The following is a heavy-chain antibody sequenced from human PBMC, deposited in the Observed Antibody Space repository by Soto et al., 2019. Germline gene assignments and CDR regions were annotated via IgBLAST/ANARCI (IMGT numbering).Heavy chain of an antibody. Sequence: SETLSLTCTVSGGSISSGDYYWSWIRQHPGKGLEWIGYIYYSGSTYYNPSLKSRVSISVDTSKNQFSLRLSSVTAADTAVYYCARMNGGNSGFDYWGQGTLVTVSS. J-gene: IGHJ4*02. V-gene: IGHV4-31*03. CDR2: IYYSGST. CDR1: GGSISSGDYY. D-gene: IGHD2-21*02. CDR3: ARMNGGNSGFDY.